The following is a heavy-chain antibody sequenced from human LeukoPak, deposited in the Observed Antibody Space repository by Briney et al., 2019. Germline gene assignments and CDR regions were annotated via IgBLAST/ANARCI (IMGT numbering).Heavy chain of an antibody. CDR1: GFTFSDYS. CDR2: ISSSSYM. CDR3: ARLAGAGSSGFDY. D-gene: IGHD1-26*01. Sequence: PGGSLRVSCAASGFTFSDYSMNWVRQAPGKGLEWVSSISSSSYMKYAESVRGRFTISRDNAKNSLYLHMSSLRAEDTAVYYCARLAGAGSSGFDYWGQGTLVTVSS. V-gene: IGHV3-21*01. J-gene: IGHJ4*02.